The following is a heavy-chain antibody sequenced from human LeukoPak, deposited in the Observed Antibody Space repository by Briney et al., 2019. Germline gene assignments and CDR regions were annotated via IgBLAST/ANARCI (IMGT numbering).Heavy chain of an antibody. CDR2: ISSSSSYI. CDR1: GFTFSSYS. CDR3: ARDHADMVKSIVVITKTGIGDAFDI. V-gene: IGHV3-21*01. J-gene: IGHJ3*02. Sequence: PGGSLRLSCAASGFTFSSYSMNWVRQAPGKGLEWVSSISSSSSYIYYADSVKGRFTISRDNAKNSLYLQMNSLRAEDTAVYYCARDHADMVKSIVVITKTGIGDAFDIWGQGTMVTVSS. D-gene: IGHD3-22*01.